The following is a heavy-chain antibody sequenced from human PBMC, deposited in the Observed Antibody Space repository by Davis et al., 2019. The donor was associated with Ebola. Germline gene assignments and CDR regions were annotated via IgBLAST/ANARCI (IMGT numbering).Heavy chain of an antibody. CDR2: INPCSGGT. CDR3: ARDLGYHANYLAAY. Sequence: ASVKVSCKASGYTFAGYCIHWVRQAPGQGLEWMGWINPCSGGTVYAQKFQGRVTMTSDTSITTAYMELNSLDSDDTAVYYCARDLGYHANYLAAYWGQGTLVTVSS. J-gene: IGHJ4*02. V-gene: IGHV1-2*02. CDR1: GYTFAGYC. D-gene: IGHD4/OR15-4a*01.